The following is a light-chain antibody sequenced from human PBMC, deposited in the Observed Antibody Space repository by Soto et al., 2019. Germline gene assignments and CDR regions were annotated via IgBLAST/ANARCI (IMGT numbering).Light chain of an antibody. J-gene: IGKJ1*01. CDR3: QQYNNWPQT. CDR1: QSVSSN. V-gene: IGKV3-15*01. CDR2: GAS. Sequence: EIVMTQSPATLSVSPGERATISCRASQSVSSNLAWYQQKPGQAPRLLIYGASTRATGIPARFSGSGSGTEFTLSISSLQSEDLAVYYCQQYNNWPQTFGQGTKVEIK.